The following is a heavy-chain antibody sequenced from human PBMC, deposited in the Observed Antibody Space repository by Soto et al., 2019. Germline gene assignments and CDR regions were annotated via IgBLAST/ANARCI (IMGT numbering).Heavy chain of an antibody. Sequence: EVQLVESGGGLIQPGGSLRLSCAASGFTVSNNYMSWVRQAPGKGLEWVSVIFSSGATYYADSVKGRFTISRDNSENALYLHMNSLRGDDTAVYSWARVGNWPDFWGQGTLVTVSS. J-gene: IGHJ4*02. CDR1: GFTVSNNY. CDR3: ARVGNWPDF. D-gene: IGHD1-1*01. CDR2: IFSSGAT. V-gene: IGHV3-53*01.